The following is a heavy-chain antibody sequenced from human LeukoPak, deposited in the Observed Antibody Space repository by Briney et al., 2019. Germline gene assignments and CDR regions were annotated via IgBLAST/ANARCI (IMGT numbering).Heavy chain of an antibody. Sequence: GGSLRLSCAASGFTFSNYAMTWVRQAPGKGLEWVSAISGSGGSTYYADSVKGRFTISRDNSKNTLYLQMNSLRAEGTAVYYCAKSVRGSYGNQNYFDYWGQGTLVTVSS. D-gene: IGHD1-26*01. J-gene: IGHJ4*02. CDR3: AKSVRGSYGNQNYFDY. CDR2: ISGSGGST. V-gene: IGHV3-23*01. CDR1: GFTFSNYA.